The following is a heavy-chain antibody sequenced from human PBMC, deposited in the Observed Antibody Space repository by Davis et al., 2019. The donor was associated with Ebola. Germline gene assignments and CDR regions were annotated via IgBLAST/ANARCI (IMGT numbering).Heavy chain of an antibody. CDR3: ARSRRLLWPHYHYYGMDV. V-gene: IGHV4-34*01. CDR2: INHSGST. J-gene: IGHJ6*02. Sequence: SETLSLTCAVYGGSFSGYYWSWIRQPPGKGLEWIGEINHSGSTNYNPSLKSRVTISVDTSKNQFSLKLSSVTAADTALYYCARSRRLLWPHYHYYGMDVWGQGTTVTVSS. CDR1: GGSFSGYY. D-gene: IGHD2-2*01.